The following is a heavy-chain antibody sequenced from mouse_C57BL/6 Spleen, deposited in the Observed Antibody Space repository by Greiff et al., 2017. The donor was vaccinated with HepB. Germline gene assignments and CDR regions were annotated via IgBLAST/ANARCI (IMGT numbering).Heavy chain of an antibody. CDR1: GFNIKDDY. CDR2: IDPENGDT. V-gene: IGHV14-4*01. D-gene: IGHD1-1*01. Sequence: VQLQQSGAELVRPGASVKLSCTASGFNIKDDYMHWVKQRPEQGLEWIGWIDPENGDTEYASKFQGKATITADTSSNTAYLQLSSLTSEDTAVYYCTLHYGSSHYYAMDYWGQGTSVTVSS. J-gene: IGHJ4*01. CDR3: TLHYGSSHYYAMDY.